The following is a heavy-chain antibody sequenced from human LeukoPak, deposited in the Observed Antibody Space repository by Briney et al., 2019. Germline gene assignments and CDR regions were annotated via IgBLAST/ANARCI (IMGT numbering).Heavy chain of an antibody. CDR3: ARVSVAGTGPDY. CDR2: FSYNVHS. J-gene: IGHJ4*02. V-gene: IGHV4-59*01. Sequence: SETLSLTCSASGGSISSYYWSWIRQPPGKGLDWVGFFSYNVHSDYNPSLKSRVTISVDTSKNQFSLRLSSVTAADTAIYYCARVSVAGTGPDYWGQGTLVTVSS. CDR1: GGSISSYY. D-gene: IGHD6-13*01.